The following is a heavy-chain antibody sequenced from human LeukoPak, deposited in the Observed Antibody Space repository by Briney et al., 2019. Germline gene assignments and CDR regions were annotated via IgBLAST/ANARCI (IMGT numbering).Heavy chain of an antibody. CDR1: GFSATRHY. V-gene: IGHV3-53*01. J-gene: IGHJ6*03. CDR3: AREPAIMRLTDYYYYFDV. D-gene: IGHD2-2*01. Sequence: GGSLRLSCAASGFSATRHYMHWVRQAPGKGLEWVSFIYRDGRSYPADSVEGRFSISRDDSKNTVFLQMNNLRVEDTAVYYCAREPAIMRLTDYYYYFDVWGKGTSVTVSS. CDR2: IYRDGRS.